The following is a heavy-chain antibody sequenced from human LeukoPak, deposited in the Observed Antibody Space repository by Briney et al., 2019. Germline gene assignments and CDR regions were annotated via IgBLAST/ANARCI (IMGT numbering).Heavy chain of an antibody. Sequence: ASVKVSCKASGYTFGSYGVTWVRQAPGQGLEWMGWISGYNGNTNIAQKFQGRVSLTTDTSATTAYMEQRSLTSDDTAVYYCAKDCSGSGSVHFEHWGQGTLVTVSS. V-gene: IGHV1-18*01. CDR2: ISGYNGNT. J-gene: IGHJ4*02. CDR1: GYTFGSYG. CDR3: AKDCSGSGSVHFEH. D-gene: IGHD3-10*01.